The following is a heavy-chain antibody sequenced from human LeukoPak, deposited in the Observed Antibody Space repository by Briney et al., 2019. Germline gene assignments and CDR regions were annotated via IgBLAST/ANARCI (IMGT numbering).Heavy chain of an antibody. CDR3: ARDIRDGSDS. CDR1: GGSISSSSYY. V-gene: IGHV3-11*04. J-gene: IGHJ5*01. Sequence: LSLTCTVSGGSISSSSYYWGWIRQPPGKGLEWVSYISSSGSIIYYADSVKGRFTISRDNAKNSLYLQMNSLRAEDTAVYYCARDIRDGSDSWGQGTLVTVSS. CDR2: ISSSGSII. D-gene: IGHD5-24*01.